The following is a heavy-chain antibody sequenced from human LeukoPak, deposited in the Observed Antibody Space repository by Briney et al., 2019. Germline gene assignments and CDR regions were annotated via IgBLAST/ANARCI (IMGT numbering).Heavy chain of an antibody. J-gene: IGHJ4*02. CDR3: TREGLYQDYYDSSGYYWPLFDY. V-gene: IGHV3-49*03. CDR2: IRSKAYGGTT. CDR1: GFTFGDYA. Sequence: GGSLRLSCTASGFTFGDYAMSWFRQAPGKGLEWVGFIRSKAYGGTTEYAASVKGRFTISRDDSKSIAYLQVNSLKTEDTAVYYCTREGLYQDYYDSSGYYWPLFDYWGQGTLVTVSS. D-gene: IGHD3-22*01.